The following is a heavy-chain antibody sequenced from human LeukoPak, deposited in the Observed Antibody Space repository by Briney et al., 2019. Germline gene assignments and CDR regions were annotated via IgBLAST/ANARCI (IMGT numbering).Heavy chain of an antibody. Sequence: PGGSLRLSCAASGFTFSAYSMNWVRQAPGKRLEWVSYISSSISTVYYADSVRGRFTISRDNAKNSLYLQMNSLRDEDTAVYYCARGCSPGTCSPFDYWGQGTLVTVSS. CDR2: ISSSISTV. CDR3: ARGCSPGTCSPFDY. J-gene: IGHJ4*02. CDR1: GFTFSAYS. D-gene: IGHD2-15*01. V-gene: IGHV3-48*02.